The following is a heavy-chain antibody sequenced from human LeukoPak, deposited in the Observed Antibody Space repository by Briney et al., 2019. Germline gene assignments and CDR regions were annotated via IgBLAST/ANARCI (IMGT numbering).Heavy chain of an antibody. Sequence: GGSLRLSCAASGFTFSSYSMNWVRQAPGKGLEWVSSISSSSYIYYADSVKGRFTISRDNAKNSLYLQMNSLRSEDTAVYYCAKHAAYCGGDCPSDYWGQGTLVTVSS. V-gene: IGHV3-21*04. D-gene: IGHD2-21*02. CDR3: AKHAAYCGGDCPSDY. CDR2: ISSSSYI. CDR1: GFTFSSYS. J-gene: IGHJ4*02.